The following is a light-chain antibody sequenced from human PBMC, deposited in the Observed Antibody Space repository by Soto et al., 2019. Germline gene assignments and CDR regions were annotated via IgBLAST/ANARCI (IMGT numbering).Light chain of an antibody. Sequence: DIVMTQTPLSSPVTLGQPASISCRSSQSLVHGDGNTYLSWLQQRPGQPPRLLIYKISKRSSGVPDRFSGSGAGTDFTLKISKVEAEDVGVYSCMQATQLPGTFGQGTRLEIK. CDR3: MQATQLPGT. CDR1: QSLVHGDGNTY. J-gene: IGKJ2*01. V-gene: IGKV2-24*01. CDR2: KIS.